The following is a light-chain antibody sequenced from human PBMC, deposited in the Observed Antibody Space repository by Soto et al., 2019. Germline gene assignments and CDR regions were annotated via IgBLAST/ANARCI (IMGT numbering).Light chain of an antibody. CDR3: QEYNTNFRT. V-gene: IGKV3-20*01. J-gene: IGKJ1*01. CDR2: GAS. Sequence: EIVLAQSPGTLSLSPGGRATLSCRASQSVSSSYLAWYQHKPGQAPRLLIYGASTRATGIPDRFSGSGSGTDFTLTISSLQPDDFASYFCQEYNTNFRTFGQGTKVDIK. CDR1: QSVSSSY.